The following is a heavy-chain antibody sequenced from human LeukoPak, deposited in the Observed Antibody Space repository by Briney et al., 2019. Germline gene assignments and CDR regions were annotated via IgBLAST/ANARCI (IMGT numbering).Heavy chain of an antibody. CDR3: ARAGPGLGRPFDF. CDR1: GDTVSGNRVA. Sequence: SQTLSLTCAISGDTVSGNRVAWSWIRQSPSRGLELLGRTYYRSKWHNDYAVSVKGRTTISVDTSKNQFSLHLNSVTPEDTAVYYCARAGPGLGRPFDFWGQGTLVTVSS. D-gene: IGHD3-16*01. J-gene: IGHJ4*02. CDR2: TYYRSKWHN. V-gene: IGHV6-1*01.